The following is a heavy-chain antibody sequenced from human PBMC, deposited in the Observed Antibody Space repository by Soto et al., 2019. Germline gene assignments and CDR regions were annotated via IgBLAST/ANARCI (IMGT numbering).Heavy chain of an antibody. CDR1: GFTFSSYI. V-gene: IGHV3-48*02. Sequence: GGSLRLSCAASGFTFSSYIMNWVRQAPGKGLEWVSYISSSSSTIYYADSVKGRFTISRDNAKNSLYLQMNSLRDEDTAVYYCACQVNYYASSGYSFDYWGQGT. CDR3: ACQVNYYASSGYSFDY. CDR2: ISSSSSTI. J-gene: IGHJ4*02. D-gene: IGHD3-22*01.